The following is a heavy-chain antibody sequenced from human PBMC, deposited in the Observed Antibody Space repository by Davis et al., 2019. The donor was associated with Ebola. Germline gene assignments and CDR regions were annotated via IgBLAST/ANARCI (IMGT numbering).Heavy chain of an antibody. J-gene: IGHJ4*02. CDR2: IYYSGST. V-gene: IGHV4-59*01. CDR3: ANIGYCSSTSCHDY. D-gene: IGHD2-2*01. CDR1: GGSISSYY. Sequence: PSETLSLTCTVSGGSISSYYWSWIRQPPGKGLEWIGYIYYSGSTNYNPSLKSRVTISVDTSKNQFSLKLSSVTAADTAVYYCANIGYCSSTSCHDYWGQGTLVTVSS.